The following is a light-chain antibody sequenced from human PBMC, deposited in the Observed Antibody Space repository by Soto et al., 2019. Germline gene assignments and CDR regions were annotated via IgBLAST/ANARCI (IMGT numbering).Light chain of an antibody. V-gene: IGKV1-8*01. Sequence: AIRMTQSPSSLSASTGDRVTISCRASQGISSYLAWYQKKPGKAPKLLIYAASTLQSGVPSRFSGSGSGTYFTLTISCLQSEDFATYYCQQYYSYPRAFGQGTKVEIK. J-gene: IGKJ1*01. CDR2: AAS. CDR3: QQYYSYPRA. CDR1: QGISSY.